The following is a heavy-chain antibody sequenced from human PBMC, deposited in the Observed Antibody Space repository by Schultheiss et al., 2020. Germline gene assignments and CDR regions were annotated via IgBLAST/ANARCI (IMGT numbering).Heavy chain of an antibody. CDR3: ARDLVVPAAAYYYYYGMDV. CDR2: ISGSGGST. CDR1: GFTFSSYA. Sequence: GGSLRLSCAASGFTFSSYAMHWVRQAPGKGLEWVSAISGSGGSTYYADSVKGRFTISRDNAKNSLYLQMNSLRAEDTAVYYCARDLVVPAAAYYYYYGMDVWGQGTTGTVSS. J-gene: IGHJ6*02. D-gene: IGHD2-2*01. V-gene: IGHV3-23*01.